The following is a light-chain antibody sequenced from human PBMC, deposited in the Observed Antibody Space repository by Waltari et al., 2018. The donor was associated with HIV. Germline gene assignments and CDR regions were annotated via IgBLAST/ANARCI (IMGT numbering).Light chain of an antibody. V-gene: IGLV1-51*01. Sequence: QPALTQPPSMSAAPGQKVHTSCSGSSSNIVPNYVSWYQRVPGTVPKLIIYENNERPSGIPDRFSGSKSDTPASLTIARLQAGDEATYFCRAWDDSLTGYVFGSGTDVTVL. CDR3: RAWDDSLTGYV. CDR2: ENN. J-gene: IGLJ1*01. CDR1: SSNIVPNY.